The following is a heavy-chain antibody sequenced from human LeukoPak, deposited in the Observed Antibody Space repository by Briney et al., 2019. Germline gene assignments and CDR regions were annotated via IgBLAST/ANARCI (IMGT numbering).Heavy chain of an antibody. CDR1: GYTFTSYG. Sequence: ASVKVSCKASGYTFTSYGISWVRQAPGQGLEWMGWISAYNGNTNYAQKLQGRVTMTTDTSTSTAYMELRSLRSDDTAVYYCARVSYGGGYGLDFDYWGQGTLVTVSS. CDR2: ISAYNGNT. J-gene: IGHJ4*02. D-gene: IGHD5-12*01. V-gene: IGHV1-18*01. CDR3: ARVSYGGGYGLDFDY.